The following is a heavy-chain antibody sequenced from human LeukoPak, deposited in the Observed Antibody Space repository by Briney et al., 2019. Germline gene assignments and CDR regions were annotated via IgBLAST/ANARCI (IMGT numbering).Heavy chain of an antibody. D-gene: IGHD3-10*01. V-gene: IGHV3-21*01. CDR3: AKVAKYYYGPETYYFFEQ. CDR2: ISSSSSYI. J-gene: IGHJ4*02. Sequence: PGGSLRLSCAASGFTFSSYSMSWVRQAPGKGLEWVSSISSSSSYIYYADSVKGRFTISRDNAKNSLYLQMNSLRVEDTAVYYCAKVAKYYYGPETYYFFEQWGQGTPVTASS. CDR1: GFTFSSYS.